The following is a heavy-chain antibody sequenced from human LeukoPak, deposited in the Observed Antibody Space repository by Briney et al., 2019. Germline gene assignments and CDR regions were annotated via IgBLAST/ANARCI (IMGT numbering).Heavy chain of an antibody. J-gene: IGHJ2*01. D-gene: IGHD4-23*01. CDR1: GGSFSGYY. CDR2: INHSGST. Sequence: PSETLSLTCDVYGGSFSGYYWSWIRQPPGKGLEWIGEINHSGSTNYNPSLKSRVTISVDTSKNQFSLKLSSVTAADTAVYYCARLHYGGNSRAPWYFDLWGRGSLLTVSS. CDR3: ARLHYGGNSRAPWYFDL. V-gene: IGHV4-34*01.